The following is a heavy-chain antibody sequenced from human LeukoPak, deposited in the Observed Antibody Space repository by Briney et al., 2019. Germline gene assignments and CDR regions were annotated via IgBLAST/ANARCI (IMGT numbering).Heavy chain of an antibody. D-gene: IGHD6-13*01. CDR2: IYYSGST. Sequence: PSQTLSLTCTVSGGSISSGGYYWSWIRQHPGKGLEWIGYIYYSGSTYYNPSLKSRVTISVDTSKNQFSLKLSSVTAADTAVYYCARDGVEQLARGGYYYGMDVWGQGTTVTVSS. V-gene: IGHV4-31*03. CDR3: ARDGVEQLARGGYYYGMDV. J-gene: IGHJ6*02. CDR1: GGSISSGGYY.